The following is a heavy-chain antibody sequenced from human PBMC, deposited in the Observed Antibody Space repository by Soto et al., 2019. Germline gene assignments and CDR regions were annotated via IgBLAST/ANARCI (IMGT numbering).Heavy chain of an antibody. J-gene: IGHJ4*02. CDR3: ARHGSGYDGGYFDY. Sequence: QVQLVQSGAEVKKPGSSVKVSCKASGGTFSSYTISWVRQAPGQGLEWMGRIIPILGIANYAQKFQGRVTITADKSTSTAYMEVSSLRSEDTAVYYCARHGSGYDGGYFDYWGQGTLVTVSS. V-gene: IGHV1-69*02. D-gene: IGHD5-12*01. CDR1: GGTFSSYT. CDR2: IIPILGIA.